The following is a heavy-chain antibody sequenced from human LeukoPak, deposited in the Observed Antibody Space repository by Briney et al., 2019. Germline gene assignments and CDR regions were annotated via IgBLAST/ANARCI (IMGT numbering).Heavy chain of an antibody. CDR1: GGSISGGDSY. Sequence: PSETLSLTCTVSGGSISGGDSYWSWIRQPPGKGLEWIGYIYSSGSTYYNPSLKSRVTIAVDTSKNQFSLNLSSVTAADTAVYHCARDQLPGRYCSSTTCSHWGQGTLVTVSS. V-gene: IGHV4-30-4*08. CDR3: ARDQLPGRYCSSTTCSH. D-gene: IGHD2-2*01. J-gene: IGHJ4*02. CDR2: IYSSGST.